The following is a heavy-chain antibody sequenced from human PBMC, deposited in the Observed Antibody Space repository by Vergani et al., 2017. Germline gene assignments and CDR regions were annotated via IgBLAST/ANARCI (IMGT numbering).Heavy chain of an antibody. Sequence: VQLVESGGGLVQPGGSLRLSCAASGFTFSSYGMHWVRQAPGKGLEWVAFIRYDGSNRYYADSVKGRFTISRDNSKSTLYLQMNRLRTEDTAVYYCATKSCGTPGCQIGYFREWGQGTLVTVSS. V-gene: IGHV3-30*02. CDR2: IRYDGSNR. D-gene: IGHD1-1*01. CDR1: GFTFSSYG. CDR3: ATKSCGTPGCQIGYFRE. J-gene: IGHJ1*01.